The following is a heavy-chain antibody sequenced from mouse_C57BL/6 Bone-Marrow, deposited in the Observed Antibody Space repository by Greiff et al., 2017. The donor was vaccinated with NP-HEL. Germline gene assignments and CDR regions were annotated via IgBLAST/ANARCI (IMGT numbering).Heavy chain of an antibody. V-gene: IGHV1-64*01. CDR3: ARVYPYYAMDY. Sequence: QVQLKQPGAELVKPGASVKLSCKASGYTFTSYWMHWVKQRPGQGLEWIGMIHPNSGSTNYNEKFKSKATLTVDKSSSTAYMQLSSLTSEDSAVYYCARVYPYYAMDYWGQGTSVTVSS. CDR1: GYTFTSYW. CDR2: IHPNSGST. D-gene: IGHD2-1*01. J-gene: IGHJ4*01.